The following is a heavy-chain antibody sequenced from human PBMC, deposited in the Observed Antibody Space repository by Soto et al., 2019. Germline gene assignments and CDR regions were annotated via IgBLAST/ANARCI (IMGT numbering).Heavy chain of an antibody. D-gene: IGHD2-15*01. J-gene: IGHJ6*02. CDR3: AHVLVVVANYGMDV. CDR2: IYWDDDK. Sequence: GPTLVNPTQTLTLTCTFSVFSLSTSGVGVGWIRQPPGKALEWLALIYWDDDKRYSPSLTSRLTITKDTSKNQVVLTMTNMDPVDTATYYCAHVLVVVANYGMDVWGQGTTVSVSS. CDR1: VFSLSTSGVG. V-gene: IGHV2-5*02.